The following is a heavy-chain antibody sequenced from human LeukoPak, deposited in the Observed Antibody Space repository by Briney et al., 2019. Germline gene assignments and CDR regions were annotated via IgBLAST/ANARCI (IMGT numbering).Heavy chain of an antibody. Sequence: GESLKISCKGSGYRFTSYWISWVRQMPGKGLEWMGIIYPDDSNTRYSLSFQGQVTISADKSISTAYLQWSSLKASDTAMYYCARYAGDHFNAGDYWGQGTLVTVSS. CDR2: IYPDDSNT. J-gene: IGHJ4*02. D-gene: IGHD2-21*02. V-gene: IGHV5-51*01. CDR3: ARYAGDHFNAGDY. CDR1: GYRFTSYW.